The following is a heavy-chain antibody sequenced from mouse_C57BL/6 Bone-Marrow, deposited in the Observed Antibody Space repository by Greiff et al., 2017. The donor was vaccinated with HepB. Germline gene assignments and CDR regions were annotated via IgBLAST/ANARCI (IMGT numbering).Heavy chain of an antibody. V-gene: IGHV1-52*01. CDR3: AVTTVGSYYFDY. CDR1: GYTFTSYW. CDR2: IDPSDSET. Sequence: QVQLQQPGAELVRPGSSVKLSCKASGYTFTSYWMHWVKQRPIQGLEWIGNIDPSDSETHYNQKFKDKATLTVDKSSSTAYMQLSSLTSEDSAVYYCAVTTVGSYYFDYWGQGTTLTVSS. J-gene: IGHJ2*01. D-gene: IGHD1-1*01.